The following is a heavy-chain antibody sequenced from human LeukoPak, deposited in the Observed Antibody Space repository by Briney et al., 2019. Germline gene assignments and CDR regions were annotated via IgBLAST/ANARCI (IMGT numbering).Heavy chain of an antibody. D-gene: IGHD1-26*01. CDR1: GYSISSGFY. Sequence: SETLSLTCTVSGYSISSGFYWGWIRQPPGKGLEWIGYIYYTGSTSYNPSLKSRVTMSLDASKNQFSLELNSVTPADTAVYYCARGGNYWPQWWFDPWGRGTLVSVSS. CDR2: IYYTGST. CDR3: ARGGNYWPQWWFDP. V-gene: IGHV4-61*01. J-gene: IGHJ5*02.